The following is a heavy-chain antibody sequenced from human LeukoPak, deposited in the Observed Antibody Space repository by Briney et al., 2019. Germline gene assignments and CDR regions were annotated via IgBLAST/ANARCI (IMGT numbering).Heavy chain of an antibody. CDR3: ANTMLITMTGG. J-gene: IGHJ4*02. V-gene: IGHV3-30*18. Sequence: GRSLRLSCAASGFTFSSYGMHWVRQAPGKGLEWVAVISYDGSNKYYADSVKGRFTISRDNPKNTLYLQMNSLRAEDTAVYYCANTMLITMTGGWGQGTLVTVSS. CDR1: GFTFSSYG. D-gene: IGHD3-10*02. CDR2: ISYDGSNK.